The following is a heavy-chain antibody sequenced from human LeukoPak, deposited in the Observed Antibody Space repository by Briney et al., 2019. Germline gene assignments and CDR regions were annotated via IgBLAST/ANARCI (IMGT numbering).Heavy chain of an antibody. CDR3: ARCYDSGALMLTY. CDR2: IYSGGST. J-gene: IGHJ4*02. Sequence: GGSLRLSCAASGFTVSSNYMSWVRQAPGKGLEWVSVIYSGGSTYYADSVKGRFTISRDNSKNTLYLQMNSLRAEDTAVYYCARCYDSGALMLTYWGQGTLVTVSS. V-gene: IGHV3-53*01. D-gene: IGHD3-22*01. CDR1: GFTVSSNY.